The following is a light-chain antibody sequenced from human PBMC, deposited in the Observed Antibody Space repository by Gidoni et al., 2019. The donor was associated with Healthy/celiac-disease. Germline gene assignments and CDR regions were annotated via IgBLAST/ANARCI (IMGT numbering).Light chain of an antibody. Sequence: DIHMTQSPSSLSASVGDRVTITCRASQSISSYLNWYQQKPGKAPKLLIYAASSLQSGVPSRFSGSGSGTDFTLTISSLQPEDFATYYCQQSYSTPPFTFGTGTKVDIK. CDR1: QSISSY. CDR2: AAS. J-gene: IGKJ3*01. CDR3: QQSYSTPPFT. V-gene: IGKV1-39*01.